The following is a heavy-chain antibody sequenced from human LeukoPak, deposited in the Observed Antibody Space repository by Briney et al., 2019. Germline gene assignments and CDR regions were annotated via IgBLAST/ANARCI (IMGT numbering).Heavy chain of an antibody. CDR3: AREDPETTVPEGMDV. CDR1: GGSISRYY. Sequence: PSETLSLTCTVSGGSISRYYWSWIRQSPGKGLEWIGYIYRSGTTNYNPALKSRVTTSVDTSKNQFSLKLTSVTAADTAVYYCAREDPETTVPEGMDVWGQGTTVTVSS. D-gene: IGHD4-17*01. V-gene: IGHV4-59*01. J-gene: IGHJ6*02. CDR2: IYRSGTT.